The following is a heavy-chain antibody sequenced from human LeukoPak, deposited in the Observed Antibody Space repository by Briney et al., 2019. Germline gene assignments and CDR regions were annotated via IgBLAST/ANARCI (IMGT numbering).Heavy chain of an antibody. CDR3: ARELVVIDAFDI. Sequence: GGSLRLSCAASGFTFSSYWMHWVRQAPGKGLVWVSRINSDGSGTSYADSVKGRFTISRDNAKNTLYLQMNSLRAEDTAVYYCARELVVIDAFDIWGQGTMVTVSS. D-gene: IGHD2-15*01. CDR1: GFTFSSYW. CDR2: INSDGSGT. V-gene: IGHV3-74*01. J-gene: IGHJ3*02.